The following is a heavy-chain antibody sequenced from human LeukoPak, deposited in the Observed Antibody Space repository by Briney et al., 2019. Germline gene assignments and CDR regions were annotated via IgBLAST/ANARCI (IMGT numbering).Heavy chain of an antibody. Sequence: GGSLRLSCAASGFSLSNYGMHWVRQAPGKGLEWVAALLYDGNTKHYADSVKGRFTISRDISKNTFYLQMNSLTAEDTAVYYCARDHRPEIQYYYMDVWGKGTTVAVSS. CDR1: GFSLSNYG. D-gene: IGHD1-14*01. J-gene: IGHJ6*03. CDR3: ARDHRPEIQYYYMDV. CDR2: LLYDGNTK. V-gene: IGHV3-33*01.